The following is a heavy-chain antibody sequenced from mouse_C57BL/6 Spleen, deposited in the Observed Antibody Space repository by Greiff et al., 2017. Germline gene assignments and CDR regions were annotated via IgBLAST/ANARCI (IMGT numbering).Heavy chain of an antibody. CDR1: GYAFSCSW. CDR2: IYPGDGDT. D-gene: IGHD4-1*01. J-gene: IGHJ2*01. V-gene: IGHV1-82*01. Sequence: QVQLQQSGPELVKPGASVKISCKASGYAFSCSWMNWVKQRPGKGLEWIGRIYPGDGDTNYNGKFKGKATLTADKSSSTAYMQLSSLTSEDSAVYFCARGANWDGDYWGQGTTLTVSS. CDR3: ARGANWDGDY.